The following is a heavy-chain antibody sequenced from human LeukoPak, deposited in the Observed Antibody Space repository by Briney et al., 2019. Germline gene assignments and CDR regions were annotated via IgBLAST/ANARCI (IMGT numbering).Heavy chain of an antibody. J-gene: IGHJ1*01. CDR3: ARSITMVRGVRREYFQH. V-gene: IGHV4-34*01. CDR2: INHSGDT. Sequence: PSETLSLTCAVYGGSFSGYYWSWIRQPPGKGLEWIGEINHSGDTNYNPSLESRVTISVDTSKNQFSLKLSSVTAADTAVYYCARSITMVRGVRREYFQHWGQGTLVTVSS. CDR1: GGSFSGYY. D-gene: IGHD3-10*01.